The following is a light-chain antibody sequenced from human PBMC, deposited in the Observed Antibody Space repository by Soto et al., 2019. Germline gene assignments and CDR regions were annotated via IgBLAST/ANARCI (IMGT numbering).Light chain of an antibody. V-gene: IGLV2-14*01. J-gene: IGLJ2*01. CDR3: GSYASAPLI. CDR2: EVT. CDR1: NSDIGAYDY. Sequence: QSVLTQPASVSGSPGQSITISCTGSNSDIGAYDYVSWYQQHPGKPPTLLIYEVTFRPSGVPNRFSGSKSGNTATLTISGLRTEDEADYYCGSYASAPLIFGGGTKPTVL.